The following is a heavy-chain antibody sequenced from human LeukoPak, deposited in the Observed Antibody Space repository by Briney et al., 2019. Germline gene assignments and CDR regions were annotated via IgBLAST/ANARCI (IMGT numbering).Heavy chain of an antibody. Sequence: ASVKVSCKASGGTFSSYAISWVRQAPGQGLEWMGWINPNSGGTNYAQKFQGRVTMTRDTSISTAYMELSRLRSDDTAVYYCARAKLTYYDILTGDYWGQGTLVTVSS. V-gene: IGHV1-2*02. CDR2: INPNSGGT. CDR3: ARAKLTYYDILTGDY. D-gene: IGHD3-9*01. J-gene: IGHJ4*02. CDR1: GGTFSSYA.